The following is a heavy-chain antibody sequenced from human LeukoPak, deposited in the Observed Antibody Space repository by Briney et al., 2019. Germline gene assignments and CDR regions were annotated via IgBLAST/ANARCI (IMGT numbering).Heavy chain of an antibody. Sequence: PGGSLRLSCAASGFTFSTYWMSWVRQAPGKGLEWVANIKQDGSEIYYVDSVKGRFTISRDNARNSLYLQVNSLRAEDTAVYYCARGGAPGFYFDYWGQGTLVTVSS. J-gene: IGHJ4*02. CDR2: IKQDGSEI. CDR3: ARGGAPGFYFDY. V-gene: IGHV3-7*01. CDR1: GFTFSTYW. D-gene: IGHD4/OR15-4a*01.